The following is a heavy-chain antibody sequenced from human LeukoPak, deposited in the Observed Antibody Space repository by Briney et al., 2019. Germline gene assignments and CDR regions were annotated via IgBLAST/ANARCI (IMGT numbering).Heavy chain of an antibody. CDR1: GVSITTGSYY. D-gene: IGHD5-24*01. Sequence: SETLSLTCNVSGVSITTGSYYWTRIRQHPGKGLEWIGFIYYSGRTDYSPSLKSRAAISLDTSKNQFSLKLNSVTAADTAVYYCARRRRDGYNFYFDFWGQGSLVAVSS. CDR3: ARRRRDGYNFYFDF. CDR2: IYYSGRT. J-gene: IGHJ4*02. V-gene: IGHV4-31*03.